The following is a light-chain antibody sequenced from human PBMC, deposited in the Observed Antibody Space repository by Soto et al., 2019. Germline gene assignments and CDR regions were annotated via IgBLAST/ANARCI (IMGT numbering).Light chain of an antibody. J-gene: IGKJ4*01. CDR1: QSVSRNY. CDR2: GAS. V-gene: IGKV3-20*01. Sequence: EVVLTQSPGTLSLSPGDRATLSCRASQSVSRNYLAWYQQKPGQTPRLLIFGASNRAADIPARFSASGSGTDFTLTISGLEPDDFAVYYCQQYDSLPLTFGGGTRL. CDR3: QQYDSLPLT.